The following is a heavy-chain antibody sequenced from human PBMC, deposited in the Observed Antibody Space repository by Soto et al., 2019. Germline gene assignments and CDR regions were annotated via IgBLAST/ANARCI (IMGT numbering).Heavy chain of an antibody. D-gene: IGHD4-17*01. CDR3: TGESYGAEGLLQSPKAQHYYYYYMDV. V-gene: IGHV1-3*01. CDR1: GYTFTSYA. J-gene: IGHJ6*03. Sequence: ASVKVSCKASGYTFTSYAMHWVRQAPGQRLEWMGWINAGNGSTKYSQKFQGRVTITRDTSASTAYMELSSLRSEDTAVYYCTGESYGAEGLLQSPKAQHYYYYYMDVWGKGTTVTVSS. CDR2: INAGNGST.